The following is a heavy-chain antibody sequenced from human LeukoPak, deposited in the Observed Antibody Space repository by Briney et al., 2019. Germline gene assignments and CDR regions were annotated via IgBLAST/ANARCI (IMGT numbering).Heavy chain of an antibody. CDR1: GGSISSGDYY. CDR3: ARGTRYYYGSGSYYYFDY. V-gene: IGHV4-30-4*01. D-gene: IGHD3-10*01. Sequence: SETLSLTCTVSGGSISSGDYYWSWIRQPPGKGLEWIGYIYYSGSTYYNPSLKSRVTISVDTSKIQFSLKLSSVTAADTAVYYCARGTRYYYGSGSYYYFDYWGQGTLVTVSS. J-gene: IGHJ4*02. CDR2: IYYSGST.